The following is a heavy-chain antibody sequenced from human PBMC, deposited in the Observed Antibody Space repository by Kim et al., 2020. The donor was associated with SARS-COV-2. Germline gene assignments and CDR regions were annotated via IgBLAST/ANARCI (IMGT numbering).Heavy chain of an antibody. D-gene: IGHD5-12*01. J-gene: IGHJ4*02. CDR3: ARDYDSGYFDY. V-gene: IGHV4-59*01. CDR2: T. Sequence: TDYNPSLKSRVTISVATAKNQFSLKLSSVTAADTAVYYCARDYDSGYFDYWGQGTLVTVSS.